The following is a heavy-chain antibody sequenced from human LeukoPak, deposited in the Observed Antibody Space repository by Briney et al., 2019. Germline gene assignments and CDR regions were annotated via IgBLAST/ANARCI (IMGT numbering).Heavy chain of an antibody. D-gene: IGHD2-2*01. Sequence: DSVMVSCKASGYTFTVYYIHWVRQAPGQGLEWMGWNNPNSGDTKYAQKFQGRVTMTRDTSISTAYMELNSLRSDDTAVYYCARYCSTATCSEGDVYWGQGTLVTVSS. V-gene: IGHV1-2*02. CDR3: ARYCSTATCSEGDVY. J-gene: IGHJ4*02. CDR1: GYTFTVYY. CDR2: NNPNSGDT.